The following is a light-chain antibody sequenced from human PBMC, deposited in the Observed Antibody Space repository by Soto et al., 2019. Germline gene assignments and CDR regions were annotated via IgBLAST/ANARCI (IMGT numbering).Light chain of an antibody. CDR2: HAS. CDR3: QQYNSYS. Sequence: DIHNTPFPSTLPSHLGDGVTIPCRASQSISNWLAWYQQKPGTAPKVLIYHASNLQSGVPSRFSGSGSGTEFTLTISSLQPDDFATYYCQQYNSYSFGQGNKVDIK. CDR1: QSISNW. J-gene: IGKJ1*01. V-gene: IGKV1-5*01.